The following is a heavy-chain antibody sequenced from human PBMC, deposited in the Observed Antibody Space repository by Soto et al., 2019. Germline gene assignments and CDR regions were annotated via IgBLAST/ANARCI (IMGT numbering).Heavy chain of an antibody. CDR3: VKERTPRTATEFGY. CDR2: ISFDGSIQ. CDR1: GFTFSSYG. Sequence: VQLVESGGGVVQPGRSLRLSCAASGFTFSSYGMQWVRQAPGKGLEWVAVISFDGSIQLYADSVKGRFTISRDNYEKTLFLQINSLKTEDTAVYFCVKERTPRTATEFGYWGQGTLVTVSS. D-gene: IGHD1-1*01. J-gene: IGHJ4*02. V-gene: IGHV3-30*18.